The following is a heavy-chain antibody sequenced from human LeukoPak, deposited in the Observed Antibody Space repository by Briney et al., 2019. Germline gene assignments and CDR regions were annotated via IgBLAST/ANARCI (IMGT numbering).Heavy chain of an antibody. D-gene: IGHD2-15*01. V-gene: IGHV5-51*01. CDR1: GYSFSTHW. Sequence: GESLKISCKGSGYSFSTHWIGWVRQMPAKGLDWMGIIYPGDSDTRYSSAFEGQVTISADKSTSTAHLQWSSLQASDTAIYYCARLVAPTAHTFYYGMDVWGQGTTVTVSS. J-gene: IGHJ6*02. CDR2: IYPGDSDT. CDR3: ARLVAPTAHTFYYGMDV.